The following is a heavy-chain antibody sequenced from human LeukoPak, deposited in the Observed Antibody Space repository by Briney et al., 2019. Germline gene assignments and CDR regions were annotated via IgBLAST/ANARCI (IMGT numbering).Heavy chain of an antibody. V-gene: IGHV3-11*01. Sequence: PGGSLRLSCAASGFTLSDYYMSWIRQAPGKGLEWVSYISSSGSTIYYADSVKGRFTISRDNAKNSLYLQMNSLRAEDTAVYYCARDHKQSSVLGDYWGQGTLVTVSS. CDR1: GFTLSDYY. D-gene: IGHD3-10*01. CDR3: ARDHKQSSVLGDY. J-gene: IGHJ4*02. CDR2: ISSSGSTI.